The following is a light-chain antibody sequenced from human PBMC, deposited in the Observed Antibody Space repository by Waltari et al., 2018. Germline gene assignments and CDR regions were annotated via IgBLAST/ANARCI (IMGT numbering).Light chain of an antibody. CDR3: SSYAGSSNLI. J-gene: IGLJ2*01. CDR1: STDIGSSTY. CDR2: EVN. V-gene: IGLV2-8*01. Sequence: QSALPQPPSASGSPGQSVTIPCTGTSTDIGSSTYVPWYQQHPPQAPKLMIYEVNKPPSGVPDRFSGSKSGNTASLTVSGLQADDEADYYCSSYAGSSNLIFGGGTKLTVL.